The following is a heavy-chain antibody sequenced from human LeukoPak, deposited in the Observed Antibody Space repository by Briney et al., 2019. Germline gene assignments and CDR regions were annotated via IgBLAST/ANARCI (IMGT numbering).Heavy chain of an antibody. CDR3: VRHTTSGWYQVVY. Sequence: SETLSLTCTVSGGSISNYFWSWIRQPPVKGLEWIGFITYSGSTDHNPSLKSRVTISVDASKNQFSLKLTSVTAADTAVYYCVRHTTSGWYQVVYWGQGTLVTVSS. V-gene: IGHV4-59*01. D-gene: IGHD6-19*01. J-gene: IGHJ4*02. CDR1: GGSISNYF. CDR2: ITYSGST.